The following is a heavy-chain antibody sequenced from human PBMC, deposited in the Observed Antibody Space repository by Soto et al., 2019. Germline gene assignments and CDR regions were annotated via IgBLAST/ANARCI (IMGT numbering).Heavy chain of an antibody. CDR1: GGSISSSSYY. Sequence: SDTLSLTCTVSGGSISSSSYYWGWIRQPPGKGLEWIGSIYYSGSTYYNPSLKSRVTISVDTSKNQFSLKLSSVTAADTAVYYCARRYGGNLDYWGQGTLVTVSS. CDR3: ARRYGGNLDY. CDR2: IYYSGST. J-gene: IGHJ4*02. V-gene: IGHV4-39*01. D-gene: IGHD1-26*01.